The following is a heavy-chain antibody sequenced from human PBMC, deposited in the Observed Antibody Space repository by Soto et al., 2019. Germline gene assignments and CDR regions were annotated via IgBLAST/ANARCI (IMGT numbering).Heavy chain of an antibody. J-gene: IGHJ4*02. CDR2: IDPSDGSA. Sequence: QVQLVQSGAEVKRPGASVKVSCKASGYTLTNYYMHWVRQAPGQGLEWMAIIDPSDGSATYAQKFQGRVTVTRDTSTSTVYMELRSLRSEDTAVSYCARGWGGSNFDNWGQGSLVTVSS. CDR3: ARGWGGSNFDN. D-gene: IGHD3-16*01. V-gene: IGHV1-46*01. CDR1: GYTLTNYY.